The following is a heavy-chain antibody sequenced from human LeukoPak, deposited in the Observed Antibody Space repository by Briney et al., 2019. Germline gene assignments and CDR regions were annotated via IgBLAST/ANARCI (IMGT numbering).Heavy chain of an antibody. Sequence: GASVKVSCKASGYTFTSYDINWVRQATGQGLEWMGWMNPNSGNTGYAQKFQGRVTMTRNTSISTAYMELSSLRSEDTAVYYCARGRGVVVPAALLFWDYYYGMDVWGQGTTVTVFS. CDR2: MNPNSGNT. D-gene: IGHD2-2*01. J-gene: IGHJ6*02. CDR3: ARGRGVVVPAALLFWDYYYGMDV. CDR1: GYTFTSYD. V-gene: IGHV1-8*01.